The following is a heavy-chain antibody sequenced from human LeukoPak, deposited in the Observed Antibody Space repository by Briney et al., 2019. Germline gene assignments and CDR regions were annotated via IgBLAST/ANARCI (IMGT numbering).Heavy chain of an antibody. J-gene: IGHJ4*02. D-gene: IGHD6-19*01. CDR2: ISSGSTTI. V-gene: IGHV3-48*02. CDR1: GFTFSNYN. CDR3: ARGGAVPGGFDY. Sequence: GSLRLSCAASGFTFSNYNINWVRQAPGKGLEWVSYISSGSTTIYYADSVKGRFTISRDNAKNSLYLQMNSLRDEDTAVYYCARGGAVPGGFDYWGQGTLVTVSS.